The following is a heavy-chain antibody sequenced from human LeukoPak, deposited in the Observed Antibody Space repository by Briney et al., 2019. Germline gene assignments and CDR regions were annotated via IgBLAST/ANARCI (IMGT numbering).Heavy chain of an antibody. CDR1: GGSFSPYY. CDR3: ARDHGGY. CDR2: IYYSGST. J-gene: IGHJ4*02. V-gene: IGHV4-59*01. D-gene: IGHD4-23*01. Sequence: KPSETLSLTCSVSGGSFSPYYWSWIRQPPGKGLEWIGYIYYSGSTNYNPSLKSRVTISVDTSKNQFSLKLSSVTAADTAVYYCARDHGGYWGQGTLVTVSS.